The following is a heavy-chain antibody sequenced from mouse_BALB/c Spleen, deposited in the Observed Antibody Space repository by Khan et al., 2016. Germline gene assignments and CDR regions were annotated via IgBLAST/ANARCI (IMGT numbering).Heavy chain of an antibody. CDR3: ARGLGRGYFDY. CDR2: ILPGSGST. J-gene: IGHJ2*01. Sequence: QFQLVQSGAELMKPGASVKISCKATGYTFSSYWIEWVKQRPGHGLEWIGEILPGSGSTNYNEKFKGKAPFTADTSSNTAYMQLRSLTSEDSAVYYCARGLGRGYFDYWGQGTTLTVSS. V-gene: IGHV1-9*01. CDR1: GYTFSSYW.